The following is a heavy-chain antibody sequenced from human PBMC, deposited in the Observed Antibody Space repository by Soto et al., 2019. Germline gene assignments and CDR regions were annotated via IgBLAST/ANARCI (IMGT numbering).Heavy chain of an antibody. CDR3: ARVLKSSYSSSWYAAGIDY. Sequence: GGPLRLSCAASGFTFSSYSMNWVRQAPGKGLEWVSSISSSSSYIYYADSVKGRFTISRDNAKNSLYLQMNSLRAEDTAVYYCARVLKSSYSSSWYAAGIDYWGQGTLVTVSS. CDR2: ISSSSSYI. V-gene: IGHV3-21*01. D-gene: IGHD6-13*01. CDR1: GFTFSSYS. J-gene: IGHJ4*02.